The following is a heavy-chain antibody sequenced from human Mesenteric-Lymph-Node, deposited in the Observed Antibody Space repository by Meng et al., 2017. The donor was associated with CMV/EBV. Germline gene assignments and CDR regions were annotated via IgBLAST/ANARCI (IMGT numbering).Heavy chain of an antibody. D-gene: IGHD2-2*01. CDR3: ARDDCSSTSCSLPWYYYYGMDV. Sequence: GGPLRLSCAASGFTFSSYEMNRVRQAPGKGLEWVAYISSSGSTIYYADSVKGRFTISRDNAKNSLYLQMNSLRAEDTAVYYCARDDCSSTSCSLPWYYYYGMDVWGQGTTVTVSS. J-gene: IGHJ6*02. V-gene: IGHV3-48*03. CDR2: ISSSGSTI. CDR1: GFTFSSYE.